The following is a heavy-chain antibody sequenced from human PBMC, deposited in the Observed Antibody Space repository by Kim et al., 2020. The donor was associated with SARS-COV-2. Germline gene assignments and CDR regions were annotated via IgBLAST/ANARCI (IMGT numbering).Heavy chain of an antibody. J-gene: IGHJ6*02. V-gene: IGHV1-8*01. CDR1: GYTFTSYD. CDR3: ARKEYGYYDFWSGFSMDV. D-gene: IGHD3-3*01. CDR2: MNPNSGNT. Sequence: ASVKVSCKASGYTFTSYDINWVRQATGQGLEWMGWMNPNSGNTGYAQKFQGRVTMTRNTSISTAYMELSSLRSEDTAVYYCARKEYGYYDFWSGFSMDVWGQGTTVTVSS.